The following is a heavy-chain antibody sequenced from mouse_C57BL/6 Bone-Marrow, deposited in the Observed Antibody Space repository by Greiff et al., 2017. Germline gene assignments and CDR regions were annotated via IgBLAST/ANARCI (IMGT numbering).Heavy chain of an antibody. V-gene: IGHV3-6*01. D-gene: IGHD2-3*01. CDR1: GYSITSGYY. J-gene: IGHJ2*01. CDR3: ARNYDGYSYYFDY. CDR2: ISYDGSN. Sequence: EVQLKESGPGLVKPSQSLSLTCSVTGYSITSGYYWNWIRQFPGNKLEWMGYISYDGSNNYNPSLKNRISITRDTSKNQFFLKLNSVTTEDTATYYCARNYDGYSYYFDYWGQGTTLTVSS.